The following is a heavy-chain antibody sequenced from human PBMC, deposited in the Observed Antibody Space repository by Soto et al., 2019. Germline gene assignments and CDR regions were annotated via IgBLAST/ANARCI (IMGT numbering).Heavy chain of an antibody. CDR3: ARDLVAVSGGVYSSSSGGYFFDF. J-gene: IGHJ4*02. D-gene: IGHD6-6*01. Sequence: QVQLVESGGGLVKPGGSLRLSCAASGFTFSDYSMSWIRQAPGKGLEWVSYISNSGRTLYYADSMKGRFTISRDNAKNSLYLQINSLRSEDTAVYYCARDLVAVSGGVYSSSSGGYFFDFWGQGTLVTVSS. V-gene: IGHV3-11*01. CDR2: ISNSGRTL. CDR1: GFTFSDYS.